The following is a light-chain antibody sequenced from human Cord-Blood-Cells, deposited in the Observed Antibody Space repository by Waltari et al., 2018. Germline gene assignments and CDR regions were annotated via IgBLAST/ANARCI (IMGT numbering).Light chain of an antibody. CDR1: SSDVGSYNL. V-gene: IGLV2-23*02. CDR3: CSYAGSSTSVV. J-gene: IGLJ2*01. CDR2: EVS. Sequence: QSALTQPASVSGSPGQSITISCTGTSSDVGSYNLVSWYQQHPGKAPKLMIYEVSKRPSGVSNRFSCSKSGNTGSLTISGLQAEDEADYYCCSYAGSSTSVVFGGGTKLTVL.